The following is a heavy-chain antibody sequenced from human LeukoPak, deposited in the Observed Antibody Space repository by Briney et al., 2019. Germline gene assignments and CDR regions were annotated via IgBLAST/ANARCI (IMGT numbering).Heavy chain of an antibody. CDR3: ARGGPTRYSYSFDS. CDR2: IYESGST. CDR1: GGTMRSGSYY. V-gene: IGHV4-31*03. D-gene: IGHD1-1*01. Sequence: SETLSLTCTVSGGTMRSGSYYWSWIRQHPGKGLEWIGYIYESGSTYYNPSLESRVSISLDTSKNQFSLKLSSVTAADTAVYYCARGGPTRYSYSFDSWGQGTLVTVSS. J-gene: IGHJ5*01.